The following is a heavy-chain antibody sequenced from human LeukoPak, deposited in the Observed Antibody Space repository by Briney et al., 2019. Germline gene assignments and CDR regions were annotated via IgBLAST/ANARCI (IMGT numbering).Heavy chain of an antibody. Sequence: GGSLRLSCAASGFTFSSYGMHWVRQAPGKGLEWVAVIWYDGSNKYYADSVKGRFTISRDNSKNTLYLQMNSLRAEDTAVYYCAGSMVRGVPRLFDPWSQGTLVTVSS. J-gene: IGHJ5*02. V-gene: IGHV3-33*01. D-gene: IGHD3-10*01. CDR2: IWYDGSNK. CDR3: AGSMVRGVPRLFDP. CDR1: GFTFSSYG.